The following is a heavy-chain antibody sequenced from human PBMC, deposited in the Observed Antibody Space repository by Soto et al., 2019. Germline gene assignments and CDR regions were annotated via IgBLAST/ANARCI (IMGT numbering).Heavy chain of an antibody. J-gene: IGHJ4*02. CDR3: AKDRHYGSGTYSDTYLDY. D-gene: IGHD3-10*01. CDR2: ISGSGGTT. Sequence: EVQLLESGGGLVQPGGSLRLSCGGSGFTFNSYAMTWVRQAPGKGLEWVSAISGSGGTTYYANSVKGRFTISRDQSKDTLYLKMNSLRAEEMAISYCAKDRHYGSGTYSDTYLDYWGQGPLVTVSS. CDR1: GFTFNSYA. V-gene: IGHV3-23*01.